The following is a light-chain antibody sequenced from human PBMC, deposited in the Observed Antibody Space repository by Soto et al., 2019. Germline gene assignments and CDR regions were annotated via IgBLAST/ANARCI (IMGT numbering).Light chain of an antibody. Sequence: QSVLTQPASVSGSPGQSIAISCTGTSSDVGGYDYVSWYQQHPDKAPKLMIYEVTKRPSGVSNRFSGSKSGNTASLTISGLQPEDEGDYYCSSHTSGSTRVFGSGTKLTVL. CDR3: SSHTSGSTRV. CDR2: EVT. V-gene: IGLV2-14*01. CDR1: SSDVGGYDY. J-gene: IGLJ3*02.